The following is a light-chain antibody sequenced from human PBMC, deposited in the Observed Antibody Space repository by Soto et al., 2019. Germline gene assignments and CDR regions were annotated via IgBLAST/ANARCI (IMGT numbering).Light chain of an antibody. Sequence: QSVLTQPPSVSGAPGQRVTMSCTGSSSNIGAGYDVHWYQQLPGTAPKLLIYGNNNRPSGVPDRFSGSKSATSDSLAITGLQAEDEADYYCQSYDSSLSGWVFGGGTKLTVL. V-gene: IGLV1-40*01. J-gene: IGLJ3*02. CDR2: GNN. CDR1: SSNIGAGYD. CDR3: QSYDSSLSGWV.